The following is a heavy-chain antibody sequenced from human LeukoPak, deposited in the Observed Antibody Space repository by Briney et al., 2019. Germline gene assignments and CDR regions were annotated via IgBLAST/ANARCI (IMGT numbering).Heavy chain of an antibody. CDR1: GGSISSYY. CDR2: IYYSGST. D-gene: IGHD2-15*01. CDR3: ARGVGGLGSYYYYGMDV. V-gene: IGHV4-59*01. Sequence: SETLSLTCTVSGGSISSYYWSWNRQPPGKGLEWIGYIYYSGSTNYNPSVKSRVTISVDASTDQFSLKLRSVTAADTAVYYCARGVGGLGSYYYYGMDVWGQGTTVTVSS. J-gene: IGHJ6*02.